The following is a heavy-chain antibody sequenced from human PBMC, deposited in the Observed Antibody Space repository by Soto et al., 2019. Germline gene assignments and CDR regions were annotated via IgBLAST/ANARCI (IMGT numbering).Heavy chain of an antibody. V-gene: IGHV4-39*01. D-gene: IGHD5-12*01. CDR3: ARHEGSNHEMATSLDY. CDR1: GGSISSSSYY. Sequence: PSETLSLTCTVSGGSISSSSYYWGWIRQPPGKGLEWIGSIYYSGSTYSNPSLKSRVTISVDTSKNHFSLKLSSVTAADTAVYSCARHEGSNHEMATSLDYWGQGTLVTVSS. CDR2: IYYSGST. J-gene: IGHJ4*02.